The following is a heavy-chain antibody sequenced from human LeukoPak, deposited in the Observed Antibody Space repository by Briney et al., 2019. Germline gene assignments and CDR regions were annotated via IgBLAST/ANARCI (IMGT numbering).Heavy chain of an antibody. V-gene: IGHV1-18*01. Sequence: GASVKVSCKASGYTFTSYGISWVRPAPGQGLEWMGWISAYNGNTNYAQKLQGRVTMTTDTSTSTAYMELRSLRSDDTAVYYCARDPGAIFGVATEYEDYGMDVWGQGTTVTVSS. CDR1: GYTFTSYG. CDR3: ARDPGAIFGVATEYEDYGMDV. D-gene: IGHD3-3*01. CDR2: ISAYNGNT. J-gene: IGHJ6*02.